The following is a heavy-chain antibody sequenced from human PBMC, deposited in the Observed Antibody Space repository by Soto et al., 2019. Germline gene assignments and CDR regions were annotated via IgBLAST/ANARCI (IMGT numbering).Heavy chain of an antibody. CDR1: GFTFSSYS. D-gene: IGHD1-26*01. CDR3: ARDMYSGSYLDPFDY. CDR2: ISSSSSYI. V-gene: IGHV3-21*01. Sequence: GESLKISCAASGFTFSSYSMNWVRQAPGKGLEWVSSISSSSSYIYYADSVKGRFTTSRDNAKNSLYLQMNSLRAEDTAVYYCARDMYSGSYLDPFDYWGQGTLVTVSS. J-gene: IGHJ4*02.